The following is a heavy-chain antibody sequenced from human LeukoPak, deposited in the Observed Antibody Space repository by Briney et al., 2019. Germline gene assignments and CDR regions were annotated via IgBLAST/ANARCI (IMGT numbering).Heavy chain of an antibody. CDR2: IYSGGST. CDR1: GFTVSSND. Sequence: GGSLRLSSAASGFTVSSNDMSWVRQAPGKGLECISVIYSGGSTDYADSVKGRLTISRDNSKNTLYLQMNSLRAEDTAVYYCARRAGAYSHPYDYWGQGTLVTVSS. CDR3: ARRAGAYSHPYDY. D-gene: IGHD4/OR15-4a*01. V-gene: IGHV3-53*01. J-gene: IGHJ4*02.